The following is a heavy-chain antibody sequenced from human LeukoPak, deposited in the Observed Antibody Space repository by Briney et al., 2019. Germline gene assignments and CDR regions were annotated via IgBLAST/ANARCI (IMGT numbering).Heavy chain of an antibody. Sequence: PGGSLRLSCAASGFTFSSYSMNWVRQAPGKGLEWVSAISGSGGSTYYADSVKGRFTISRDNSKNTLYLQMNSLRAEDTAVYYCAKDPWWYSGSYYPFGYWGQGTLVTVSS. CDR2: ISGSGGST. V-gene: IGHV3-23*01. CDR3: AKDPWWYSGSYYPFGY. J-gene: IGHJ4*02. D-gene: IGHD1-26*01. CDR1: GFTFSSYS.